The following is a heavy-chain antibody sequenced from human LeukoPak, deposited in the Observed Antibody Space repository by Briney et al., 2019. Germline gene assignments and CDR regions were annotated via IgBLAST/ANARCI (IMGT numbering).Heavy chain of an antibody. V-gene: IGHV1-18*01. D-gene: IGHD4-17*01. J-gene: IGHJ4*02. Sequence: PRASVKISCKASGYTFTSYGITWVRQAPGQGLEWMGWISAYSDNTHYAQKFQGTVTMTTDTSTSTAYMELRSLRSDDTAVYYCARSGDYAIEDFDYWGQGTLVTVSS. CDR1: GYTFTSYG. CDR3: ARSGDYAIEDFDY. CDR2: ISAYSDNT.